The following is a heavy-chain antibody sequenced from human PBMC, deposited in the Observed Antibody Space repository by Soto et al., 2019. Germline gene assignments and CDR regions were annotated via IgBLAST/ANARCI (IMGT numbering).Heavy chain of an antibody. J-gene: IGHJ5*02. Sequence: SVKVSCKASGGTFSSYAISWVRQAPGQGLEWMGGIIPIFGTANYAQKFQGRVTITADKSTSTAYMELSSLRSEDTAVYYCASSVLRFLESPSPGWGPGWFDPWGQGTLVTVSS. CDR1: GGTFSSYA. V-gene: IGHV1-69*06. CDR2: IIPIFGTA. CDR3: ASSVLRFLESPSPGWGPGWFDP. D-gene: IGHD3-3*01.